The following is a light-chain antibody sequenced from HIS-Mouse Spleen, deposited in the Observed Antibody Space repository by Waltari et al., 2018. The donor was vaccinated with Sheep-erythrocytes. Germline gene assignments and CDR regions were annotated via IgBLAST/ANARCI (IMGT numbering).Light chain of an antibody. CDR3: QVWDSSSDPVV. J-gene: IGLJ2*01. V-gene: IGLV3-21*02. CDR1: NIGRKS. CDR2: DDS. Sequence: SYVLTQPPSVSVAPGQTARITCGGNNIGRKSVPGYQQKPGQAPVLVVYDDSDRPSGIPERFSGSNSGNTATLTISRVEAGDEADYYCQVWDSSSDPVVFGGGTKLTVL.